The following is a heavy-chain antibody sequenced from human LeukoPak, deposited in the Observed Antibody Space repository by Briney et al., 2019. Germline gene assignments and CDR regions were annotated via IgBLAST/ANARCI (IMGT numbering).Heavy chain of an antibody. CDR3: ARGQLYYDSSGFDY. CDR1: GFTFISYS. Sequence: GGSLRLSCAASGFTFISYSIHWVRQAPGKGLEWVAFIRYDGSNKYYADSVKGRFTISRDNSKNTVYLQMNSLRAEDTAVYYCARGQLYYDSSGFDYWGQGTLVTVSS. D-gene: IGHD3-22*01. CDR2: IRYDGSNK. V-gene: IGHV3-30*02. J-gene: IGHJ4*02.